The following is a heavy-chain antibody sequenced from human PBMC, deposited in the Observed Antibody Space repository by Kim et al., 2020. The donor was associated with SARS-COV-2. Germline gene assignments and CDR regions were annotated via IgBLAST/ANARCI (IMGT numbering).Heavy chain of an antibody. J-gene: IGHJ6*02. V-gene: IGHV3-7*01. Sequence: GGSLRLSCAASGFTFSSHWMSWVRQAPGKGLEWGANIKQDGSEKYYVDSVKGRFTISRDNAKTSLYLQMNSLRAEDTAVYYCARDFRAMIWGYYYYGMDVWGQETTVTVSS. CDR2: IKQDGSEK. D-gene: IGHD3-22*01. CDR1: GFTFSSHW. CDR3: ARDFRAMIWGYYYYGMDV.